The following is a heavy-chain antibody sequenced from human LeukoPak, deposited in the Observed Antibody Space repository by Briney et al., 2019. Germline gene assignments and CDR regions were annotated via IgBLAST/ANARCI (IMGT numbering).Heavy chain of an antibody. J-gene: IGHJ4*02. CDR2: IRSKTYDGTT. CDR1: GFNFGDYA. V-gene: IGHV3-49*04. Sequence: PGRSLSLSCTGSGFNFGDYALTWVRQAPGEGLEWVGFIRSKTYDGTTEYAASVKGRFTFSRDDSKSIAYLQMNNVQPEDTAVYYCTRVRMAAYSSSSLAYWGQGTLVTVSS. D-gene: IGHD6-13*01. CDR3: TRVRMAAYSSSSLAY.